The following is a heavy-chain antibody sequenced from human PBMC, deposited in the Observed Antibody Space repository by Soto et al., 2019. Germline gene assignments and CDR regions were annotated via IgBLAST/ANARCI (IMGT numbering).Heavy chain of an antibody. CDR1: GFTFSNYA. Sequence: GGSLRLSCSASGFTFSNYAMHWVRQAPGKGLEYVSSISSDGGTTYYADSVKGRFAISRDNSKNTLYLQMSSLRAEDTALYYCVKDRWVDYWGQGTLVTVSS. J-gene: IGHJ4*02. D-gene: IGHD1-26*01. V-gene: IGHV3-64D*06. CDR3: VKDRWVDY. CDR2: ISSDGGTT.